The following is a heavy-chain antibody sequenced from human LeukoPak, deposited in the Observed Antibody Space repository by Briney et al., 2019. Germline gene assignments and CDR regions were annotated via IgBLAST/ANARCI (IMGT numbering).Heavy chain of an antibody. CDR1: GGTFSSYA. V-gene: IGHV1-69*05. CDR3: ARGIAAAGKGADD. D-gene: IGHD6-13*01. CDR2: IIPIFGTA. Sequence: ASVTVSCTASGGTFSSYAISWVRQGHGQGLEWMGGIIPIFGTANYAQKFQGRVTITTDESTSTAYLELRSLRADDTDWYYCARGIAAAGKGADDWGQGTLVTVSS. J-gene: IGHJ4*02.